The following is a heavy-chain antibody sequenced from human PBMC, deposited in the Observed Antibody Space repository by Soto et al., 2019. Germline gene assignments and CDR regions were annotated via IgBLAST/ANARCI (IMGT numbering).Heavy chain of an antibody. V-gene: IGHV3-64*01. Sequence: GESLKISCAASGFTFSSYAMHWVRQAPGKGLEYVSAISSNGGSTYYANSVKGRFTISRDNSKNTLYLQMGSLRAEDMAVYYCARDVPPPSQAVLRYFDWMTTCMDVWGKGTTVTVSS. D-gene: IGHD3-9*01. CDR2: ISSNGGST. J-gene: IGHJ6*03. CDR1: GFTFSSYA. CDR3: ARDVPPPSQAVLRYFDWMTTCMDV.